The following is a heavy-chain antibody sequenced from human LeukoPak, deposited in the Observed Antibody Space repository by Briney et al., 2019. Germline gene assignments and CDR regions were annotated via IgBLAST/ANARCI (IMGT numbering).Heavy chain of an antibody. Sequence: SETLSLTCAVYGGSFSGYYWSWIRQPPGKGLEWIGYIYYSGSTKYNPSLKSRVTISVDTSKNQFSLKLSSVTAADTAVYYCARAVVPAAIRGYYYYGMDVWGQGTTVTVSS. CDR1: GGSFSGYY. V-gene: IGHV4-59*01. J-gene: IGHJ6*02. D-gene: IGHD2-2*02. CDR3: ARAVVPAAIRGYYYYGMDV. CDR2: IYYSGST.